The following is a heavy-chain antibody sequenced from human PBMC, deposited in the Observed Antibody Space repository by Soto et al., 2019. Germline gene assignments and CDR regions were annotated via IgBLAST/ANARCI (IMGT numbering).Heavy chain of an antibody. CDR1: GFTFTSSA. Sequence: SVKVSCKASGFTFTSSAVQWVRQARGQRLEWIGWIVVGSGNTNYAQKFQERVTITRDMSTSTAYMELSSLRSEDTAVYYCAAIKYLGSSGWNGAFDIWGQGTMVTVSS. CDR2: IVVGSGNT. CDR3: AAIKYLGSSGWNGAFDI. D-gene: IGHD6-19*01. V-gene: IGHV1-58*01. J-gene: IGHJ3*02.